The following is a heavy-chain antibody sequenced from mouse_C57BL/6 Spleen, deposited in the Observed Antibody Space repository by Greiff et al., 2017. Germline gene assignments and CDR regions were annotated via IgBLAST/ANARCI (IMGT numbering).Heavy chain of an antibody. CDR1: GFTFSDYY. Sequence: EVQRVESEGGLVQPGSSMKLSCTASGFTFSDYYMAWVRQVPEKGLEWVANINYDGSSTYYLDSLKSRFIISRDNAKNILYLQMSSLKSEDTATYYCARENVLLRAMDYWGQGTSVTVSS. V-gene: IGHV5-16*01. CDR3: ARENVLLRAMDY. CDR2: INYDGSST. D-gene: IGHD1-1*01. J-gene: IGHJ4*01.